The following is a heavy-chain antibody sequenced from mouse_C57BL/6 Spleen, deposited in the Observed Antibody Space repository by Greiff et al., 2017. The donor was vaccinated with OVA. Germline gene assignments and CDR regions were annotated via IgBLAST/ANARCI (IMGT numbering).Heavy chain of an antibody. CDR2: IDPSDSYT. V-gene: IGHV1-69*01. CDR1: GYTFTSYW. J-gene: IGHJ3*01. Sequence: QVQLQQPGAELVMPGASVKLSCKASGYTFTSYWMHWVKQRPGQGLEWIGEIDPSDSYTNYNQKFKGKSTLTVDKSSSTAYMQLSSLTSEDSAVYYCARNEGDYDGFAYWGQGTLVTVSA. CDR3: ARNEGDYDGFAY. D-gene: IGHD2-4*01.